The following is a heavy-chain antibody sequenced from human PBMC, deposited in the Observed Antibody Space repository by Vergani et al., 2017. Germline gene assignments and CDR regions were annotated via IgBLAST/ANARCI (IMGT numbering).Heavy chain of an antibody. D-gene: IGHD2/OR15-2a*01. V-gene: IGHV1-46*01. CDR1: GYTFTSYY. CDR3: TRGPIPIDVFYYYYFMDG. J-gene: IGHJ6*03. CDR2: INLSGGST. Sequence: QVQLVQSGAEVKKPGASVKVSCKASGYTFTSYYMHWVRQAPGQGLEWMGIINLSGGSTSYAQKCQGRVTMTRDTSTSTVYMELSTMRSEDTTVYYCTRGPIPIDVFYYYYFMDGCSEGATVTVSS.